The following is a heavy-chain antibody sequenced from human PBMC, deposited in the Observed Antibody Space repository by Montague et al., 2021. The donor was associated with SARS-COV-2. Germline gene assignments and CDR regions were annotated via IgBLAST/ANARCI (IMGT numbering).Heavy chain of an antibody. CDR1: GDSVSSNSAT. V-gene: IGHV6-1*01. CDR2: TYYRSKWYN. J-gene: IGHJ6*02. D-gene: IGHD1-1*01. Sequence: CAISGDSVSSNSATWNWVRQSPSRGLEWLGRTYYRSKWYNDYAVPVRGRVTINPVTSKNQFSLQLNSVTPEDTAIYYCTSGREGNYNVMDVWGQGTTVTVSS. CDR3: TSGREGNYNVMDV.